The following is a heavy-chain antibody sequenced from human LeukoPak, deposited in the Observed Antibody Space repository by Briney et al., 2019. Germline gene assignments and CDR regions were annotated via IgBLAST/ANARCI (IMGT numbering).Heavy chain of an antibody. CDR1: GYTFTSYG. Sequence: ASVKVSCKASGYTFTSYGISWVRQAPGQGLEWMGWISAYNGNTNYAQKFQGRVTMTRDTSISTAYMELSRLRSDDTAVYYCAAFIVVVPAAMTRDAFDIWGQGTMVTVSS. V-gene: IGHV1-18*01. CDR2: ISAYNGNT. J-gene: IGHJ3*02. CDR3: AAFIVVVPAAMTRDAFDI. D-gene: IGHD2-2*01.